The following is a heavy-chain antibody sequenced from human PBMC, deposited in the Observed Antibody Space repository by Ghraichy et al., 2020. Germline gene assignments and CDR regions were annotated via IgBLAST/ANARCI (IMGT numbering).Heavy chain of an antibody. V-gene: IGHV4-39*01. J-gene: IGHJ4*02. CDR1: GGSIRSSSYY. CDR2: IYYSGST. Sequence: SETLSLTCTVSGGSIRSSSYYWGWIRQPPGKGLEWIGSIYYSGSTYYNPSLKSRVTISVDTSKNQFSLKLSSVTAADTAVYYCARLYGDAYCGGDCYLSYFDYWGQGTLVTVSS. CDR3: ARLYGDAYCGGDCYLSYFDY. D-gene: IGHD2-21*02.